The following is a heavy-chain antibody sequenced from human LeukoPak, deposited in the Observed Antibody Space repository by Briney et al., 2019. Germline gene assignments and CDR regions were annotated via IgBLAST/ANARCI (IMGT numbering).Heavy chain of an antibody. V-gene: IGHV4-4*09. CDR2: IYTSGST. Sequence: SETLSLTCTVSGGSISSYYWSWIRQPPGKGLEWIGYIYTSGSTNYNPSLKSRVTISVDTSKNQFSLKLSSVTAADTAVYYCARSIAVAGNWFDPWGQGTLVTVSS. CDR3: ARSIAVAGNWFDP. D-gene: IGHD6-19*01. CDR1: GGSISSYY. J-gene: IGHJ5*02.